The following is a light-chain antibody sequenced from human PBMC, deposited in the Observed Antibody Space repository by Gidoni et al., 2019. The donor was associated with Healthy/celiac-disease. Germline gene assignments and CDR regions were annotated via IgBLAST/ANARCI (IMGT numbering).Light chain of an antibody. V-gene: IGKV1-39*01. CDR2: AAS. CDR3: QQSYSTPPT. Sequence: IQITQSPSSLSASVGDRVTITCRASQSISSYLNWYQQKPGKAPKLLIYAASSVQSGVPSRFSGSGSGTDFTLTISSLQPEDFATYYCQQSYSTPPTFGQGTKVEIK. CDR1: QSISSY. J-gene: IGKJ1*01.